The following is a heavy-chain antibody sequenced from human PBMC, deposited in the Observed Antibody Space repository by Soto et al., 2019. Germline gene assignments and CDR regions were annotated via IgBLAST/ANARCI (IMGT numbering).Heavy chain of an antibody. CDR2: IYSGGSA. CDR1: GFTVSSNY. Sequence: PGGSLRLSCAASGFTVSSNYMSWVRQAPGKGLEWVSIIYSGGSAYYADSVKGRFTISRDNSKNTLYLQMNSLGAEDTAVYYCARAHNSGYYYYFDYWGQGTLVTVSS. V-gene: IGHV3-53*01. J-gene: IGHJ4*02. CDR3: ARAHNSGYYYYFDY. D-gene: IGHD3-22*01.